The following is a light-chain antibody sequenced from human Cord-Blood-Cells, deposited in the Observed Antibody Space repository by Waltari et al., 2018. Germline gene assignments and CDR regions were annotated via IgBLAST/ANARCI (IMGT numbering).Light chain of an antibody. J-gene: IGLJ2*01. V-gene: IGLV2-23*03. CDR1: SSDVGSYNL. CDR2: EGS. Sequence: QSALTQPASVSGSPGQSITISCTGTSSDVGSYNLVSWYQQHPGKPPKLMIYEGSKRPSGVSNRFSGSKSGNTASLTISGLQDEDEADYYCCSYAGSSTFVVFGGGTKLTVL. CDR3: CSYAGSSTFVV.